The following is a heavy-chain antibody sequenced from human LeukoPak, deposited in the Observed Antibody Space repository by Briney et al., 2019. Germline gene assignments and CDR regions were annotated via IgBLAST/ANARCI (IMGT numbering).Heavy chain of an antibody. D-gene: IGHD3-16*01. CDR2: INHNGNVN. CDR3: ARGGGLDV. CDR1: GFTFSNYY. J-gene: IGHJ6*02. V-gene: IGHV3-7*03. Sequence: GGSLRLSCVASGFTFSNYYMHWARQAPGKGLEWVASINHNGNVNYYVDSVKGRFTISRDNAKNSLYLQMSNLRAEDTAVYFCARGGGLDVWGQGATVTVSS.